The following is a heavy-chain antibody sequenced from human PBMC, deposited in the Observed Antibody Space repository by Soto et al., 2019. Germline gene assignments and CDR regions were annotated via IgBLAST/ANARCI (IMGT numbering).Heavy chain of an antibody. CDR3: ARGGIVPAAREYYYYGMDV. J-gene: IGHJ6*02. Sequence: GASVKVSCKASGYTFTSYDINWVRQATGQGLEWMGWMNPNSGNTGYAQKFQGRVTMTRNTSISTAYMELSSLRPEDTAVYYCARGGIVPAAREYYYYGMDVWGQGTTVTVSS. CDR1: GYTFTSYD. D-gene: IGHD2-2*01. CDR2: MNPNSGNT. V-gene: IGHV1-8*01.